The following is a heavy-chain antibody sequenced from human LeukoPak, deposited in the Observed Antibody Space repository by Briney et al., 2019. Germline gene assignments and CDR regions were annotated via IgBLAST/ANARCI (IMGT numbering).Heavy chain of an antibody. Sequence: SETLSLTCAVYGGSFSGYYWSWIRQPPGKGLEWIGEINHSGSTNYNPSLKSRVTISVDTSKNQFSLKLSSVTAADTAVYYCARDDRGSDSAFDIWGQGTMVTVSS. CDR2: INHSGST. D-gene: IGHD1-26*01. CDR3: ARDDRGSDSAFDI. J-gene: IGHJ3*02. CDR1: GGSFSGYY. V-gene: IGHV4-34*01.